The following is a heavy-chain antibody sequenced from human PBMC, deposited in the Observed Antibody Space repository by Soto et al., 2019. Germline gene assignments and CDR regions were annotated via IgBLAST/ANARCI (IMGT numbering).Heavy chain of an antibody. D-gene: IGHD3-3*01. CDR2: IYYSGST. CDR1: GGSISSYY. V-gene: IGHV4-59*01. CDR3: AVGTIFGVVHAFDI. Sequence: SETLSLTCTVSGGSISSYYWSWIRQPPGKGLEWIGYIYYSGSTNYNPSLKSRVTISVDTSKNQFSLKLSSVTAADTAVYYCAVGTIFGVVHAFDIWGQGTMVTVSS. J-gene: IGHJ3*02.